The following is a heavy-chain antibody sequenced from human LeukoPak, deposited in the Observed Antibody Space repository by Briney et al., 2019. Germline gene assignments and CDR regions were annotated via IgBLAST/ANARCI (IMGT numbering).Heavy chain of an antibody. CDR3: AVDFGSHRVVY. J-gene: IGHJ4*01. V-gene: IGHV4-59*05. Sequence: KPSETLSLTCTVSGGSISSYYWSWIRQPPGKGLEWIGSIYYSGNTYYNPSLKSRVTISLDTSKNQYSLRLSSVTAADTAVYYCAVDFGSHRVVYWGQGSLLTVSS. CDR2: IYYSGNT. D-gene: IGHD3-3*01. CDR1: GGSISSYY.